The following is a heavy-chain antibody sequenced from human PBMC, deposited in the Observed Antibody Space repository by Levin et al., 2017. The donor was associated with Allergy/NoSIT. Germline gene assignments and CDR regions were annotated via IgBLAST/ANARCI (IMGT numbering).Heavy chain of an antibody. D-gene: IGHD5-24*01. Sequence: VASVKVSCAASGFTFNRYSMNWVRQAPGQGLEWVSYISISSSTIYYAGSVKGRFTISRDNAKNSLYLQMNSLRDEDTAVYYCARASTDGPYYYYMDVWGKGTTVTVSS. CDR1: GFTFNRYS. CDR2: ISISSSTI. V-gene: IGHV3-48*02. J-gene: IGHJ6*03. CDR3: ARASTDGPYYYYMDV.